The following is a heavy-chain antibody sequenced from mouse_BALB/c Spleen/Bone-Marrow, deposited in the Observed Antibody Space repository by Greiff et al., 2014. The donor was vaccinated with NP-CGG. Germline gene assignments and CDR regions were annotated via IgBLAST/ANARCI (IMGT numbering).Heavy chain of an antibody. V-gene: IGHV5-9-3*01. CDR3: ASLTGRDD. J-gene: IGHJ2*01. D-gene: IGHD4-1*01. Sequence: EVQLQESGGGLVKPGGSLKLSCAASGFTFSGYAMSWVRQTPEKRLEWVATISSGGSYTYYPDSVKGRFTISRDNAKNTLYLQMSSLRSEDTAMYYCASLTGRDDWGQGTTLTVSA. CDR2: ISSGGSYT. CDR1: GFTFSGYA.